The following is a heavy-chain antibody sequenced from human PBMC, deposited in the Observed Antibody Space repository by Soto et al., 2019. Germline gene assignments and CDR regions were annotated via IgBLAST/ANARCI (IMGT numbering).Heavy chain of an antibody. D-gene: IGHD2-15*01. CDR3: AKSVVVVVAATGSWFDP. CDR1: GFTFSSYA. V-gene: IGHV3-23*01. J-gene: IGHJ5*02. Sequence: GGSLRLSCAASGFTFSSYAMSWVRQAPGKGLEWVSAISGSGGSTYYADSVKGRFTISRDNSKNTLYLQMNSLRAEDTAVYYCAKSVVVVVAATGSWFDPWGQGTLVTVSS. CDR2: ISGSGGST.